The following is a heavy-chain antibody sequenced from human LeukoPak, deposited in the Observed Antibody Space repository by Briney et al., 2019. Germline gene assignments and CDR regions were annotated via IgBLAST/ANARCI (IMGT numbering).Heavy chain of an antibody. Sequence: PSETLSLTCTVSGGSISNYYWSWIRQPAGKGLEWIGRIYTSGSINYNPSLKSRVTMSADTSKNQFSLTLSSVTAADTAVYYCARTPLRTQYFDYWGQGTLVTVSS. CDR2: IYTSGSI. D-gene: IGHD5-12*01. V-gene: IGHV4-4*07. CDR1: GGSISNYY. J-gene: IGHJ4*02. CDR3: ARTPLRTQYFDY.